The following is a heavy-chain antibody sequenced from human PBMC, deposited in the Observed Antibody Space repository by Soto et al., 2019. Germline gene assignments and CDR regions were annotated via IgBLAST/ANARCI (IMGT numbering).Heavy chain of an antibody. J-gene: IGHJ5*02. Sequence: SVKVSCKASGYTFTSYAMHWVRRAPGQRLEWMGWINAGNGNTKYSQKFQGRVTITRDTSASTAYMELSSLRSEDTAVYYCAREVATIFTYWFDPWGQGTLVTVSS. CDR1: GYTFTSYA. V-gene: IGHV1-3*01. CDR2: INAGNGNT. D-gene: IGHD5-12*01. CDR3: AREVATIFTYWFDP.